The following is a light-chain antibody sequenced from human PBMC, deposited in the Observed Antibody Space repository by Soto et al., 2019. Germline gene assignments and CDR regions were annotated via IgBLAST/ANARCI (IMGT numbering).Light chain of an antibody. J-gene: IGLJ2*01. CDR3: QSYDSSLSGL. V-gene: IGLV1-40*01. Sequence: QSVLTQPPSVSGAPGQRVTISCTGSSSNTGAGYDVHWYQQLPGTAPKLLIYGNSNRPSGVPDRFSGSKSGTSASLAITGLQAEDEADYYCQSYDSSLSGLFGGGTKLTVL. CDR1: SSNTGAGYD. CDR2: GNS.